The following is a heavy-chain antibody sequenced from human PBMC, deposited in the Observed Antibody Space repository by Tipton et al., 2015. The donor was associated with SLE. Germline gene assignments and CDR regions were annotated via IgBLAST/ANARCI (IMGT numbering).Heavy chain of an antibody. CDR2: INHSGST. CDR1: GGSFSGYY. V-gene: IGHV4-34*01. Sequence: TLSLTCAVYGGSFSGYYWSWIRQPPGKGLEWIGEINHSGSTNYNPSLKSRVTISVDTSKNQFSLKLSSVTAADTAVYYCARLYSSGWGWLDPWGQGTLVTFSS. CDR3: ARLYSSGWGWLDP. D-gene: IGHD6-19*01. J-gene: IGHJ5*02.